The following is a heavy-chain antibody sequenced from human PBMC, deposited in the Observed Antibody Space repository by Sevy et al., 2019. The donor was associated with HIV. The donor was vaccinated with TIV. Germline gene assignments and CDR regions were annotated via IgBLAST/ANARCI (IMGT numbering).Heavy chain of an antibody. J-gene: IGHJ4*02. CDR3: TRDAGYSVGWYPSNY. CDR1: GFSVSSHA. Sequence: GGSLRLSCAASGFSVSSHAMHWVRQAPGKGLEWVALLSYDGGAQYYVDSVKGRFSISRDNSKNILYLQMNSLRPADTALYYCTRDAGYSVGWYPSNYWGQGTLVTVPS. CDR2: LSYDGGAQ. V-gene: IGHV3-30*04. D-gene: IGHD6-19*01.